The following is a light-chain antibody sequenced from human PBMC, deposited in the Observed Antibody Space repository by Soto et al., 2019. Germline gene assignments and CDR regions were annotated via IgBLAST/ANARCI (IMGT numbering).Light chain of an antibody. V-gene: IGLV2-11*01. CDR1: SSDVGYYNY. CDR3: SSYAGNTIVI. CDR2: DVN. Sequence: QSVLTQPPSVSGSPGQSVSISCTGTSSDVGYYNYVSWYQQHPGKAPKLMIFDVNRPPSGVPDRFSGSKSGNTASLTISGLQTGDEADYFCSSYAGNTIVIFGGGTKLTVL. J-gene: IGLJ2*01.